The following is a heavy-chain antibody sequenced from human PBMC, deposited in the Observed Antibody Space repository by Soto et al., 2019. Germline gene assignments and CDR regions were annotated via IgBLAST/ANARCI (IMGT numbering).Heavy chain of an antibody. V-gene: IGHV4-31*03. J-gene: IGHJ6*02. Sequence: SETLSLTCTVSGGSISSGGYYWSWIRQHPGKGLEWIGYIYYSGSTYYNPSLKSRVTISVDTSKNQFSLKLSSVTAADTAVYYCAREELSVPNYYYYGMDVWGQGTTVTVSS. CDR2: IYYSGST. CDR1: GGSISSGGYY. D-gene: IGHD3-16*02. CDR3: AREELSVPNYYYYGMDV.